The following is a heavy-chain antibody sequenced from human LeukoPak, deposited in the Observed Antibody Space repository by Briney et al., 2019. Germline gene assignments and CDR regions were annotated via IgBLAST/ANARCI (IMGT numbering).Heavy chain of an antibody. CDR2: IIPILGIA. CDR3: ARDMGDTAMVTDYYYYGMDV. CDR1: GGTFSSYA. J-gene: IGHJ6*02. V-gene: IGHV1-69*04. Sequence: SVKVSCKASGGTFSSYAISWVRQAPGQGLEWMGRIIPILGIANYAQKFQGRVTITADESTSTAYMELSSLRSEDTAVYYCARDMGDTAMVTDYYYYGMDVWGQGTTVTVSS. D-gene: IGHD5-18*01.